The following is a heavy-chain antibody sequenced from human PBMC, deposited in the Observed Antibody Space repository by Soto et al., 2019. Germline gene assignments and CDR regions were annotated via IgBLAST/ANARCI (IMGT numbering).Heavy chain of an antibody. V-gene: IGHV4-34*01. D-gene: IGHD2-2*01. J-gene: IGHJ6*02. CDR2: INHSGST. CDR1: GGSFSGYY. CDR3: AREEVPQWFTRGYYGMDV. Sequence: QVQLQQWGAGLLRPSETLSLTCAVYGGSFSGYYWTWIRQPPGKGLEWIGDINHSGSTNYNSSLKSRGTLSVDKSNKQLSLKLRSVTAADTAVYYCAREEVPQWFTRGYYGMDVWGQGTTVTVSS.